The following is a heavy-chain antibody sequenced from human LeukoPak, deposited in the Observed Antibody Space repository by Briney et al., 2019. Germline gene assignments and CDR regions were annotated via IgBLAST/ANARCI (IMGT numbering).Heavy chain of an antibody. V-gene: IGHV3-74*01. Sequence: GESLKISCEASGQWIAWVRQTPEKGLVWVSRIDTDGSSTIYADSVKGRFTISRDNAKNTLFLQMNRLRAEDTAVYYCTRGYVGIDYWGQGTLITVSS. CDR2: IDTDGSST. CDR3: TRGYVGIDY. J-gene: IGHJ4*02. D-gene: IGHD5-12*01. CDR1: GQW.